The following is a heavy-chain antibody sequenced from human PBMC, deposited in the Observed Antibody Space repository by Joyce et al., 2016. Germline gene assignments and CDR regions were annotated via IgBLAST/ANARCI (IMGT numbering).Heavy chain of an antibody. D-gene: IGHD4-17*01. CDR3: AKADYGDKIDAFDI. Sequence: EVQLVESGGGLVQPGGSLRLSCAASGFTFSSYSMHWVRQAPGKGLEWVSYISSSSSTIYYADSVKGRFTISRDNAKNSLYLQMNSLRAEDTAVYYCAKADYGDKIDAFDIWGQGTMVTVSS. CDR2: ISSSSSTI. V-gene: IGHV3-48*01. J-gene: IGHJ3*02. CDR1: GFTFSSYS.